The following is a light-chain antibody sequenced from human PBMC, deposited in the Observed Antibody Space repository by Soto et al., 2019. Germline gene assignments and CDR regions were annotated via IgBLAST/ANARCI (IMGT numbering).Light chain of an antibody. CDR3: QQYGSSIEFT. CDR1: QSVSSSY. CDR2: GAS. V-gene: IGKV3-20*01. J-gene: IGKJ3*01. Sequence: EIVLTQSPGTLSLSPGERATLSCRASQSVSSSYLAWYQQKPGQAPRLLIYGASSSATGIPDRFSGSGSGTDFTLTISRLEPEDFAVYYCQQYGSSIEFTFGPGTKVDI.